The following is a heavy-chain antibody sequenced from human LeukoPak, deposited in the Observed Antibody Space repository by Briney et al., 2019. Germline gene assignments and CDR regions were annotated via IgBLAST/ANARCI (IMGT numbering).Heavy chain of an antibody. J-gene: IGHJ4*02. D-gene: IGHD5-12*01. CDR3: AIWAYDYIEIAYFDY. CDR2: IIGSSGST. CDR1: GFSFDNYA. V-gene: IGHV3-23*01. Sequence: GGSLRLSCVASGFSFDNYAMNWVRQAPGKGLEWVSLIIGSSGSTFYADSVKGRFTISRDKSKNTLYLQMNSLRAEDTAVYYCAIWAYDYIEIAYFDYWGQGGLVTVSS.